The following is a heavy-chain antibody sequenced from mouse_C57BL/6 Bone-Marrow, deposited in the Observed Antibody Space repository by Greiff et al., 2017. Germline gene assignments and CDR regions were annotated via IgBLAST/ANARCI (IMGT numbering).Heavy chain of an antibody. CDR2: INPSNGGT. J-gene: IGHJ1*03. Sequence: QVQLQQPGTELVKPGASVKLSCKASGYTFTSYWMHWVKQRPGQGLEWIGNINPSNGGTNYNEKFKSKATLTVDKSSSAAYMQLSSLTYEDSAVYYCARWHYGSSYDWYFDVWGTGTTVTVSS. D-gene: IGHD1-1*01. CDR3: ARWHYGSSYDWYFDV. CDR1: GYTFTSYW. V-gene: IGHV1-53*01.